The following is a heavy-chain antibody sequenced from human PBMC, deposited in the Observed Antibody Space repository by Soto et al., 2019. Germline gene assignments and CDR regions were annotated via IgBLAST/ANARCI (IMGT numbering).Heavy chain of an antibody. CDR3: AKGVYCSSTSCFPDYLDV. J-gene: IGHJ6*03. CDR2: ISGSGGST. Sequence: EVQLLESGGGLVQPGGSLRLSCAASGFTFSSYAMSWVRQAPGKGLEWVSAISGSGGSTYYADSVKGRFTISRDNSKNTLYLQMNSLRAEDTAVYYCAKGVYCSSTSCFPDYLDVWGKGTTVTVSS. D-gene: IGHD2-2*01. V-gene: IGHV3-23*01. CDR1: GFTFSSYA.